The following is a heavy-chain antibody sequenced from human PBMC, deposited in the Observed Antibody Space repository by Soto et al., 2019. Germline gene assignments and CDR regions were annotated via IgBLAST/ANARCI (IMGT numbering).Heavy chain of an antibody. D-gene: IGHD3-3*01. V-gene: IGHV4-39*01. CDR1: GDSIISTRYY. CDR2: IYYSGHT. CDR3: ARQGSNFWSGYYLDY. J-gene: IGHJ4*02. Sequence: SETLSLTCTVSGDSIISTRYYWVLIRQPPGKGLEWIGNIYYSGHTYFNPSLKSRVTIFMDTSKKQFSLKLSSVTAADTAMYYCARQGSNFWSGYYLDYWGPGILVTVSS.